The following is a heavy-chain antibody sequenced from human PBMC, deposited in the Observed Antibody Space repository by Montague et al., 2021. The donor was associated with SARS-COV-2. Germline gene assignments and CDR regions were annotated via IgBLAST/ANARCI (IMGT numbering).Heavy chain of an antibody. Sequence: SLRLSCAASGFTFSNYCMNWARQAPGKGLEWVASIKPGRSGQNYVDSVKGRFTISRDNAKKSLYLQMNSLRVDDTAVYYCARSLFSSGSFWGQGTLVTVSS. CDR1: GFTFSNYC. CDR2: IKPGRSGQ. CDR3: ARSLFSSGSF. J-gene: IGHJ4*02. V-gene: IGHV3-7*01. D-gene: IGHD3-10*01.